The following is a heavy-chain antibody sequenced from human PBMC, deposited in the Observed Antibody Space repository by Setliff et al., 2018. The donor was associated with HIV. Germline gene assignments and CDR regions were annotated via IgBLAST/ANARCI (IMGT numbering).Heavy chain of an antibody. J-gene: IGHJ5*02. D-gene: IGHD2-15*01. CDR3: ARGVVVAATRWFDP. CDR2: IYYSGST. V-gene: IGHV4-59*13. CDR1: GGSISSYY. Sequence: KTSETLSLTCTVSGGSISSYYWSWIRQPPGKGLEWIGYIYYSGSTNYNPSLKSRVTISVDTSKNQFSLKLSSVTAADTAVYYCARGVVVAATRWFDPWGQGTLVTVST.